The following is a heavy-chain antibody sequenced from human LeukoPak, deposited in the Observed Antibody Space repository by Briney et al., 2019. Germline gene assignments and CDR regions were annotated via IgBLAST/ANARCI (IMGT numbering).Heavy chain of an antibody. J-gene: IGHJ4*02. V-gene: IGHV4-59*11. D-gene: IGHD3-10*01. CDR1: GGSISSHY. CDR3: ARDSAPGYFDY. CDR2: IYYSGST. Sequence: KPSETLSLTCTVSGGSISSHYWSWIRQPPGKGLEWIGYIYYSGSTNCNPSLKSRVTISVDTSKNQFSLKLSSVTAADTAVYYCARDSAPGYFDYWGQGTLVTVSS.